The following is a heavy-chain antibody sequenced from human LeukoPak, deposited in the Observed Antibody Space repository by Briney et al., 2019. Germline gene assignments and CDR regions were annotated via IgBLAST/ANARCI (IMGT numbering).Heavy chain of an antibody. V-gene: IGHV3-66*01. CDR3: TAEGVIPRGGWYLADY. J-gene: IGHJ4*02. Sequence: GGSLRLSCAASGFTFSTYAMTWVRQAPGKGLEWVSVFYADGSTYYADSAKGRFTISRDNSKNTLYLQMNSLKTEDTAVYYCTAEGVIPRGGWYLADYWGQGTLVTVSS. D-gene: IGHD6-19*01. CDR2: FYADGST. CDR1: GFTFSTYA.